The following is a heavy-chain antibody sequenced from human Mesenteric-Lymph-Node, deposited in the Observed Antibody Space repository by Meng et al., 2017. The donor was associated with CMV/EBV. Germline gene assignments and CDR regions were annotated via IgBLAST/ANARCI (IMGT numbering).Heavy chain of an antibody. CDR1: GFTFSTYD. Sequence: GGSLRLSCAASGFTFSTYDMYWVRQATGKGLEWVSVIDTAGDTYYPGSVKGRFTISRDDSKNTLYLQMNSLRGEDTAVYYCAKDGGSSGWRPWGYYGMDVWGQGTTVTVSS. CDR3: AKDGGSSGWRPWGYYGMDV. D-gene: IGHD6-19*01. CDR2: IDTAGDT. V-gene: IGHV3-13*01. J-gene: IGHJ6*02.